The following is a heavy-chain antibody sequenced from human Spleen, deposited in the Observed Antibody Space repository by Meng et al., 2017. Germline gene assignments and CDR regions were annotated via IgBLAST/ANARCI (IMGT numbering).Heavy chain of an antibody. D-gene: IGHD6-13*01. CDR2: INGDGTT. CDR3: ARGETRSSWSTFDY. CDR1: GFTFSGYW. Sequence: GESLKISCAASGFTFSGYWMHWLRQAPGKGLVWVSRINGDGTTTYADSVKGRFTISRDNAKNTVNLQMNSLRAEDSALYYCARGETRSSWSTFDYWGQGVLVTGAS. V-gene: IGHV3-74*03. J-gene: IGHJ4*02.